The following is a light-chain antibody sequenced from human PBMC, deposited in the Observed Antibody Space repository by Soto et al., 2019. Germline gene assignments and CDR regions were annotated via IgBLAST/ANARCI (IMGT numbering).Light chain of an antibody. CDR3: QQYGSSPRT. Sequence: TQSPATLSVSPGDRATLSCGASQSINSNLAWYQQKPGQAPRLLIYGASSRATGIPDRFSGSGSGTDFTLTISRLEPEDFAVYYCQQYGSSPRTFGQGTKVDIK. CDR2: GAS. J-gene: IGKJ1*01. CDR1: QSINSN. V-gene: IGKV3-20*01.